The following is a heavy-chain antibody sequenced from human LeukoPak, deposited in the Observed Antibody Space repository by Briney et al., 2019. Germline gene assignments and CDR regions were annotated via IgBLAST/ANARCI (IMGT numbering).Heavy chain of an antibody. V-gene: IGHV1-46*01. J-gene: IGHJ4*02. CDR1: GYTFTSYY. CDR3: ARETVVAGYFDY. CDR2: INPSGGST. D-gene: IGHD6-19*01. Sequence: ASVKVSCKASGYTFTSYYMHWVRQAPGQGLEWMGIINPSGGSTSYAQKFQGRVTMTRDTSTSTVYMELSSLRSEDTAMYYCARETVVAGYFDYWGQGTLVTVSS.